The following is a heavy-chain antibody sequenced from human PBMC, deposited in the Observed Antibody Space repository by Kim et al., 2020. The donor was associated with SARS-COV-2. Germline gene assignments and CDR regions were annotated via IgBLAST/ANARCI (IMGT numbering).Heavy chain of an antibody. CDR3: ANGRIGRVDIVAAEFDF. J-gene: IGHJ4*02. CDR2: ISYDGSHK. CDR1: GFTFSNYG. D-gene: IGHD5-12*01. V-gene: IGHV3-30*18. Sequence: GGSLRLSCVVSGFTFSNYGMHWVRQAPGKGLEWVAFISYDGSHKYYGDSVKGRFTISRDNSQNTLDLQMNSLRSEDTAVYYWANGRIGRVDIVAAEFDFWGQGTLVTVSS.